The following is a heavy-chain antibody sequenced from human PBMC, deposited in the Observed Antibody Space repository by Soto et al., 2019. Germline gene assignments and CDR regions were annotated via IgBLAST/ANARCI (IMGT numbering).Heavy chain of an antibody. J-gene: IGHJ4*02. V-gene: IGHV3-73*01. CDR3: TSTPSPFWSGYNY. CDR1: GFTFSGSA. CDR2: IRSKANSYAT. Sequence: GGSLRLSCAASGFTFSGSAMHWVRQASGKGLEWVGRIRSKANSYATAYAVSVKGRFTISRDDSKNTAYLQMNSLKTEDTAVYYCTSTPSPFWSGYNYWGQGTLVTVSS. D-gene: IGHD3-3*01.